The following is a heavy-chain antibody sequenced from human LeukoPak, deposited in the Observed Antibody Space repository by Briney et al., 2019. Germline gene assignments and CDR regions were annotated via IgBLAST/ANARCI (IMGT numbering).Heavy chain of an antibody. J-gene: IGHJ5*02. V-gene: IGHV4-34*01. D-gene: IGHD3-3*01. CDR3: ARARSAWFDP. Sequence: SETLSLTCAVYGGSFSGYYWSWIRQPPGEGLEWIGEINHSGSTNYNPSLKSRVTISVDTSKNQFSLKLSSVTAADTAVYYCARARSAWFDPWGQGTLVTVSS. CDR1: GGSFSGYY. CDR2: INHSGST.